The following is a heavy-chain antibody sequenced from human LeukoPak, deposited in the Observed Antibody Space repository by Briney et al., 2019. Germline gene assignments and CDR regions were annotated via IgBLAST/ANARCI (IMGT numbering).Heavy chain of an antibody. V-gene: IGHV1-18*01. Sequence: ASVKVSCKASGYTFTSYGISRVRQAPGQGLEWMGWISAYNGNTNYAQKLQGRVTMTTDISTSTAYMELRSLRSDDTAVYYCARDRRVSYYDILTGDYYYGMDVWGQGTTVTVSS. CDR1: GYTFTSYG. CDR2: ISAYNGNT. J-gene: IGHJ6*02. D-gene: IGHD3-9*01. CDR3: ARDRRVSYYDILTGDYYYGMDV.